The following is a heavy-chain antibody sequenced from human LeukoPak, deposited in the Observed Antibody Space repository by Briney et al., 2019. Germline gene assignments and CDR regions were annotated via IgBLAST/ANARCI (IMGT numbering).Heavy chain of an antibody. V-gene: IGHV3-64D*06. CDR1: GFTFSSYA. CDR2: ISSNGGST. Sequence: GGSLRLSCSASGFTFSSYAMHWVRQAPGKGLEYVSAISSNGGSTYYADSVKGRFTTSRDNSKNTLYLQMSSLRAEDTAVYYCVKVLLYSSGWWNWFDPWGQGTLVTVSS. D-gene: IGHD6-19*01. J-gene: IGHJ5*02. CDR3: VKVLLYSSGWWNWFDP.